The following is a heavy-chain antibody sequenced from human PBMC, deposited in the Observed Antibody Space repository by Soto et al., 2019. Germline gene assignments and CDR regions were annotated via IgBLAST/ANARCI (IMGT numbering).Heavy chain of an antibody. CDR3: ARGMTTVTTLDY. V-gene: IGHV4-30-2*01. D-gene: IGHD4-17*01. CDR1: GGSISSGGYS. Sequence: QLQLQESGSGVVKPSQTLSLTCAVSGGSISSGGYSWSWIRQPPGKGLEWIGYIYHSGSTYYNPSLTSRVTISVDRSKNQFSLKLSSVTAADTAVYYCARGMTTVTTLDYWGQGTLVTVSS. CDR2: IYHSGST. J-gene: IGHJ4*02.